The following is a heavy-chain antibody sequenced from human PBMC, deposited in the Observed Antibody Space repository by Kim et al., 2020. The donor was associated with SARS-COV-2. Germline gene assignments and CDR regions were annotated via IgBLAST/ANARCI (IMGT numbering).Heavy chain of an antibody. Sequence: SVKVSCKASGFTFTSSAVQWVRQARGQRLEWIGWIVVGSGNTNYAQKFQERVTITRDMSTSTAYMELSSLRSEDTAVYYCAADLPKDYDISPHFDYWGQGTLVTVSS. J-gene: IGHJ4*02. CDR2: IVVGSGNT. CDR1: GFTFTSSA. D-gene: IGHD3-9*01. V-gene: IGHV1-58*01. CDR3: AADLPKDYDISPHFDY.